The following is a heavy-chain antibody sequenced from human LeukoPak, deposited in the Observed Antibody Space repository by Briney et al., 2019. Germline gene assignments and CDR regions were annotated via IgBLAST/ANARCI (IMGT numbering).Heavy chain of an antibody. V-gene: IGHV1-69*13. Sequence: SVKVSCKASGGTFSSYAISWVRQAPGQGLEWMGGIIPIFGTANYAQKFQGRVTITADESTSTAYMELSSLRSEDTAVYYCARSEYYDSSGYSNSEYFQHWGQGTLVTVSS. CDR3: ARSEYYDSSGYSNSEYFQH. D-gene: IGHD3-22*01. CDR2: IIPIFGTA. CDR1: GGTFSSYA. J-gene: IGHJ1*01.